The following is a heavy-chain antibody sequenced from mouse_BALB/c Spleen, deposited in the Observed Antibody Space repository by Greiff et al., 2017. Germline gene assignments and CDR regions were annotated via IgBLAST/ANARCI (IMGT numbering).Heavy chain of an antibody. CDR2: IWAGGST. CDR3: ARDDWDVKAWFAY. CDR1: GFSLTSYG. J-gene: IGHJ3*01. D-gene: IGHD4-1*01. Sequence: QVQLKESGPGLVAPSQSLSITCTVSGFSLTSYGVHWVRQPPGKGLEWLGVIWAGGSTNYNSALMSRLSISKDNSKSQVFLKMNSLQTDDTAMYYCARDDWDVKAWFAYWGQGTLGTVSA. V-gene: IGHV2-9*02.